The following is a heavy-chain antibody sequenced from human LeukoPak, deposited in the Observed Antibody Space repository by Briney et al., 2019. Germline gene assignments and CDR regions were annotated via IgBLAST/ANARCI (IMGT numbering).Heavy chain of an antibody. Sequence: GGSLRLSCAASGFTFSSYGMDWVRQAPGKGLEWVAVISYDGSNKYYADSVKGRFTISRDNSKKTLYLQMNSLRAEDMAVYYCARDFTDYGDYGAFDYWGQGTLVTVSS. V-gene: IGHV3-30*03. CDR3: ARDFTDYGDYGAFDY. J-gene: IGHJ4*02. D-gene: IGHD4-17*01. CDR2: ISYDGSNK. CDR1: GFTFSSYG.